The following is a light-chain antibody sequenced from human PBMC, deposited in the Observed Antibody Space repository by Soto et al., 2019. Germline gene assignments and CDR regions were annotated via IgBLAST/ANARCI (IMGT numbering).Light chain of an antibody. J-gene: IGLJ3*02. Sequence: QSALTQPPSASGSPGQSVTISCTGTSSEVGGYNYVSWYQQHPGKAPKLMIYEVSRRPSGVPDRFSVSKSGNTASLTVSGLQAEDEADYYCSSYAGSNNWVFGGGTKLTVL. CDR1: SSEVGGYNY. CDR2: EVS. CDR3: SSYAGSNNWV. V-gene: IGLV2-8*01.